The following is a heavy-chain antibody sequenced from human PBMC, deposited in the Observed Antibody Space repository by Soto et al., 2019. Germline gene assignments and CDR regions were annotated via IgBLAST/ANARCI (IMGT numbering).Heavy chain of an antibody. D-gene: IGHD6-19*01. CDR3: ARKTDVAGSWFDP. V-gene: IGHV4-59*01. J-gene: IGHJ5*02. CDR1: GGSISSYY. Sequence: QVQLQESGPGLVKPSETLSLTCTVSGGSISSYYWSWIRQPPGKGLEWIGYIYYSGSTNYNPSLKSNVTVSVDTSKNQCSQKLSSVTAADTAVYYCARKTDVAGSWFDPWGQGTLVTVSS. CDR2: IYYSGST.